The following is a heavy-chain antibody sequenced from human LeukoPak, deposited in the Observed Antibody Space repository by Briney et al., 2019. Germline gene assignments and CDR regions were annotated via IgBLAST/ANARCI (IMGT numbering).Heavy chain of an antibody. CDR1: GGSITSYY. CDR3: ARHYRPVRAYPSWYFDL. J-gene: IGHJ2*01. D-gene: IGHD3-16*02. Sequence: KPAETLSLTCSVSGGSITSYYWSWIRQPPGKGLEWIGSIYYSGSNYYNPSLKSRLTISVDTSKNQFSLKLSSVTATDTAVYYCARHYRPVRAYPSWYFDLWGRGTLVTVSS. CDR2: IYYSGSN. V-gene: IGHV4-59*08.